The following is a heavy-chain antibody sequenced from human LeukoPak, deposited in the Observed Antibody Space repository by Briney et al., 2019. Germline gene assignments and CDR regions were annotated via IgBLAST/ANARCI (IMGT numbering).Heavy chain of an antibody. CDR2: ISRNGHNT. Sequence: GESLRLSCAASGFTFDDYTMHWVRQAPGKGLECVSVISRNGHNTYYTESVKGRFTIYRDNTKNFLYLELSSLRTEDTAVYYCAKGGNSGLYGPIAYWGQGTLVFVPS. D-gene: IGHD6-19*01. V-gene: IGHV3-43*01. J-gene: IGHJ4*02. CDR3: AKGGNSGLYGPIAY. CDR1: GFTFDDYT.